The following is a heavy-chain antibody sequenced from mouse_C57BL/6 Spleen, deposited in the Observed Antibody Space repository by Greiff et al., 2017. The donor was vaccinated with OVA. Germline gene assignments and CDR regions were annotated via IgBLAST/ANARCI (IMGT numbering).Heavy chain of an antibody. D-gene: IGHD1-1*01. CDR2: IHPNSGST. V-gene: IGHV1-64*01. J-gene: IGHJ2*01. CDR1: GYTFTSYW. CDR3: AKFITTLFDY. Sequence: QVQLQQPGAELVKPGASVTLSCKASGYTFTSYWMHWVKQRPGQGLEWIGMIHPNSGSTNYNEKFKSKATLTVDKSSSTAYMQLSSPTSEYSAVYYCAKFITTLFDYWGQGTTLTVSS.